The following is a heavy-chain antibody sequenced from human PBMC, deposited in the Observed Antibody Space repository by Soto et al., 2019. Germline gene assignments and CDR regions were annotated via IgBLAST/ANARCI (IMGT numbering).Heavy chain of an antibody. CDR2: IDPSDSYT. D-gene: IGHD6-13*01. J-gene: IGHJ6*04. CDR3: ARRDVAAGYYYGMDV. V-gene: IGHV5-10-1*01. Sequence: PGESLKISCKGSGYSFTSYWISWVRQMPGKGLEWMGRIDPSDSYTNYSPSFQGHVTISADKSISTAYLQWSSLKASDTAMYYCARRDVAAGYYYGMDVWGKGTTVTVS. CDR1: GYSFTSYW.